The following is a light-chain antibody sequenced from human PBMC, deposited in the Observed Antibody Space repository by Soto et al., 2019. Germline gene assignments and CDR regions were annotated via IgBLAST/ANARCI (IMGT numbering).Light chain of an antibody. CDR1: QSVSNN. J-gene: IGKJ1*01. CDR3: QPYNNWPRT. CDR2: GAS. V-gene: IGKV3-15*01. Sequence: EIVMTQSPATLSVSPGERATLSCRASQSVSNNLVWYQQKPGQAPRLLIYGASTRATGIPARFSGSGSGTEFTLTISSLRSEDFAIYYCQPYNNWPRTFGQGTKVEIK.